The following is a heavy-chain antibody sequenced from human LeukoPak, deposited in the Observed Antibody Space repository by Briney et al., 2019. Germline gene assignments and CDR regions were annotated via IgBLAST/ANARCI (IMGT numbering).Heavy chain of an antibody. CDR2: ISSSGDTT. Sequence: GGSLRLSCVASGFTFSSYSMNWVRHTPGKGLEWVSYISSSGDTTSYADSVKGRFTISRDNAKTSLYLQMDSLRAEDTAAYYCARALYGDYYFYGLDVWGQGTTVTVSS. CDR3: ARALYGDYYFYGLDV. J-gene: IGHJ6*02. V-gene: IGHV3-48*04. D-gene: IGHD4/OR15-4a*01. CDR1: GFTFSSYS.